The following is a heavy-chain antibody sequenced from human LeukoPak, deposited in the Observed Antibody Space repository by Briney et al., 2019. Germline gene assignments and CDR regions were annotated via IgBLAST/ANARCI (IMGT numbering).Heavy chain of an antibody. CDR1: GVAISSYY. J-gene: IGHJ4*02. D-gene: IGHD1-1*01. CDR2: IYYSGST. Sequence: PSETLSLTCTVSGVAISSYYWSWIRQPPGKGLEWIGYIYYSGSTDYNPSLKSRVTISVDTSKNQFSLKLSSVTAADTAVYYCARGTKLGYWGQGTLVTVSS. CDR3: ARGTKLGY. V-gene: IGHV4-59*01.